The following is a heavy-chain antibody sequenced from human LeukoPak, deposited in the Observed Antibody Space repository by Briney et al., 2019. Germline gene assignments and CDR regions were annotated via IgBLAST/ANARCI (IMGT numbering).Heavy chain of an antibody. Sequence: PSETLSLTCTVSGGSISSSSYYWGWIRQPPGKGLEWIGSIYYSGSTYYNPSLKSRVTISVDTSKNQFSLKLSSVTAAGTAVYYCARDMAGYCSSTSCRRFDPWGQGTLVTVSS. J-gene: IGHJ5*02. CDR1: GGSISSSSYY. CDR2: IYYSGST. V-gene: IGHV4-39*07. D-gene: IGHD2-2*03. CDR3: ARDMAGYCSSTSCRRFDP.